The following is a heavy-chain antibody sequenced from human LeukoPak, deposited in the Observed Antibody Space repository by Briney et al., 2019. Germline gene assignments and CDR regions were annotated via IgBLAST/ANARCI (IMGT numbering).Heavy chain of an antibody. CDR1: GLTFSRYS. CDR3: ARDLGDFWSGPTIDY. D-gene: IGHD3-3*01. V-gene: IGHV3-21*01. J-gene: IGHJ4*02. Sequence: PGGSLRLSCAASGLTFSRYSMNWVRQAPGKGVGWGSCISSSSSYIYYADSVKGRFTISRDNAKNSLYLQMNSLRAEDTAVYYCARDLGDFWSGPTIDYWGQGTLVTVSS. CDR2: ISSSSSYI.